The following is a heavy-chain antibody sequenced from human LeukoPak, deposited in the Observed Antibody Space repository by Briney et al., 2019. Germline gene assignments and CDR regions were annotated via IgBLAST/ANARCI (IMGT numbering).Heavy chain of an antibody. J-gene: IGHJ6*03. CDR1: GFTVSSSY. V-gene: IGHV3-53*01. D-gene: IGHD5-18*01. Sequence: GGSLRLSCAASGFTVSSSYMSWVRQAPGRGLEWVPVIYSGGSTYYADSVKGRFTISRDNSKNTLYLQMNSLRAEDTAVYYCASQRGYSYGYYYYYMDVWGKGTTVTVSS. CDR3: ASQRGYSYGYYYYYMDV. CDR2: IYSGGST.